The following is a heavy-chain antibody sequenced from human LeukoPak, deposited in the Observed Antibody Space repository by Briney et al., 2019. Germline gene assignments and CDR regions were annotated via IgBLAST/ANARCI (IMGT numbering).Heavy chain of an antibody. CDR2: IYSGGTT. CDR1: GFTVSRNY. Sequence: GGSLRLSCAASGFTVSRNYMSWVRQAPGKGLEWVSIIYSGGTTYYADSVKGRFTISRDYSKNTLYLQMNSLRAEDTAVYYCASQSDGGASAGWYLDYWGQGTLVTVSS. D-gene: IGHD2-15*01. V-gene: IGHV3-53*01. J-gene: IGHJ4*02. CDR3: ASQSDGGASAGWYLDY.